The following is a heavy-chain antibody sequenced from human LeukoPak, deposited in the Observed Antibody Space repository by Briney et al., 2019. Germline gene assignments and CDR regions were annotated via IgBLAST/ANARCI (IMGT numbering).Heavy chain of an antibody. V-gene: IGHV3-7*01. Sequence: PGGSLRLSCAASGFTFSSYWMSWVRQAPGKGLEWVANIKRDGSEKYYVDSVKGRFTISRDNAKNSLYLQMNSLRADGTSVYYCVTGRYSGSPYYFDCWGQGTLVTVSS. D-gene: IGHD1-26*01. J-gene: IGHJ4*02. CDR2: IKRDGSEK. CDR3: VTGRYSGSPYYFDC. CDR1: GFTFSSYW.